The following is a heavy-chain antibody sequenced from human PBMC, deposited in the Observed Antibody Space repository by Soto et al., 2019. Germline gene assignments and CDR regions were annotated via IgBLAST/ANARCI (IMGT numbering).Heavy chain of an antibody. V-gene: IGHV1-8*01. CDR1: GYVFPSYD. Sequence: QVQLVQSGAEVKKLGASVRVSCKASGYVFPSYDITWVRQAPGHGLEWMGWVNPGSGYKGYAQNFQGRVTLTRNMSISTVYMELSSLRSEDTAVYYCARADPRHYYMDVWGKGTTVTVSS. J-gene: IGHJ6*03. CDR2: VNPGSGYK. CDR3: ARADPRHYYMDV.